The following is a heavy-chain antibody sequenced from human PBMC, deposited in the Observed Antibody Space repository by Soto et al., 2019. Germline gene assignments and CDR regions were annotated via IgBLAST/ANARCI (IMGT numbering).Heavy chain of an antibody. V-gene: IGHV1-18*04. CDR2: ISAYNGNT. Sequence: GASVKVSCKASGYTFTSYGISWVRQAPGQGLEWMGWISAYNGNTNYAQKLQGRVTMTTDTSTSTAYMELRSLRSDDTAVYYCARESRGRGLWLNYYFDYWGQGTLVPVSS. CDR3: ARESRGRGLWLNYYFDY. CDR1: GYTFTSYG. J-gene: IGHJ4*02. D-gene: IGHD6-19*01.